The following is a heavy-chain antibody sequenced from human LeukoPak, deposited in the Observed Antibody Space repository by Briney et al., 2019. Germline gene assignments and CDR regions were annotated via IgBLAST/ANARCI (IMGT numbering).Heavy chain of an antibody. D-gene: IGHD6-19*01. Sequence: GGSLRLSCAVSEFSASTNYMNWVRQAPGNGLEWVSVIYSGVATYYADSVRGRFTISRDNSKNMVSLQMTSLGAEDTAVYYCARGRFSGPDDYWGQGTLVTVSS. CDR3: ARGRFSGPDDY. J-gene: IGHJ4*02. CDR1: EFSASTNY. V-gene: IGHV3-53*01. CDR2: IYSGVAT.